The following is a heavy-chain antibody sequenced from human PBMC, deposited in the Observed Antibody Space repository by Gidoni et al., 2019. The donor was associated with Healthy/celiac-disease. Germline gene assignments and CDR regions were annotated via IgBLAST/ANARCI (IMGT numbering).Heavy chain of an antibody. V-gene: IGHV3-30*18. D-gene: IGHD2-2*01. Sequence: QVQLVESGGGVVQPGRSLRLSCAASGFTFSSYGMHWVRQAPGKGLEWVEVISYDGSNKYYADSVKGRFTISRDNSKNTLYLQMNSLRAEDTAVYYCAKDTPAVVVPAAVGYYGMDVWGQGTTVTVSS. J-gene: IGHJ6*02. CDR3: AKDTPAVVVPAAVGYYGMDV. CDR1: GFTFSSYG. CDR2: ISYDGSNK.